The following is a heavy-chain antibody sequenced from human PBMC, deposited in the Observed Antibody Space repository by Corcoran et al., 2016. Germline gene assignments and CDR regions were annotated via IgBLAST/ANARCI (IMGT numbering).Heavy chain of an antibody. J-gene: IGHJ4*02. Sequence: EVHLVETGGGLVQPGGSLRLSCAASGFTFSNYLMSWVRQAPGKGLEWLTNINQDGSATYYVDSVKGRFTISRDNAKNLLYLQMISLSAEGTAVYYCTRYESFVINYRFDYWGQGTLVTVSS. CDR1: GFTFSNYL. V-gene: IGHV3-7*01. D-gene: IGHD3-22*01. CDR3: TRYESFVINYRFDY. CDR2: INQDGSAT.